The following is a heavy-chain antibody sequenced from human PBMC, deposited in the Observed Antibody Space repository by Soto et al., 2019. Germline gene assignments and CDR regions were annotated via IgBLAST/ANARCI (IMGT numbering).Heavy chain of an antibody. CDR2: ISGSGGST. CDR3: AKRAYSSGSSYDY. V-gene: IGHV3-23*01. Sequence: EVQLLESGGGLVQPGGSLRLSCAASGFTFSSYAMSWVRQAPGKGLEWVSAISGSGGSTYYADSVKGRFTISRDNAKNTLYLQMNSLSAEDTAVYYCAKRAYSSGSSYDYWGQGTLVTVSS. D-gene: IGHD6-19*01. J-gene: IGHJ4*02. CDR1: GFTFSSYA.